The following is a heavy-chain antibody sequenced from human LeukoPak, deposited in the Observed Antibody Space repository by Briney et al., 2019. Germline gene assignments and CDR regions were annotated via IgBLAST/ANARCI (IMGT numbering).Heavy chain of an antibody. CDR3: AKDASGIGLNWFDP. J-gene: IGHJ5*02. CDR2: IWYDGSNK. CDR1: GFTFSSYG. D-gene: IGHD3-10*01. V-gene: IGHV3-33*06. Sequence: GRSLRLSCAASGFTFSSYGMHWVRQAPGKGLEWVAVIWYDGSNKYYADSVKGRFTISRDNSKSTLYLQMNSLRAEDTAVYYCAKDASGIGLNWFDPWGQGTLVTVSS.